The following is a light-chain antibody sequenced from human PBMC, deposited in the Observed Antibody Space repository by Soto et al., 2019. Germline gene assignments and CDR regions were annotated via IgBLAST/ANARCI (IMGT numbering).Light chain of an antibody. J-gene: IGKJ2*01. CDR1: QSISRY. Sequence: DIQMTQSPSSLSASVGDRVTITCRASQSISRYLNWYQQKPGKAPKLLIYAASSLQSGVPSRFSGSGSGTDFNLTISSLQPEDSATYYCQQSYSTPRLFTFGQGTNLEI. CDR3: QQSYSTPRLFT. CDR2: AAS. V-gene: IGKV1-39*01.